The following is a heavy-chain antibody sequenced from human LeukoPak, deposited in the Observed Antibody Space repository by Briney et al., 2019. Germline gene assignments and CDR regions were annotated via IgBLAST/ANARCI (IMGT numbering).Heavy chain of an antibody. CDR1: GFTFSSYS. J-gene: IGHJ4*02. D-gene: IGHD1-26*01. V-gene: IGHV3-21*01. CDR3: AREWWELPSIFDY. CDR2: ISSSSSYI. Sequence: PGGSLRLSCAASGFTFSSYSMNWVRQAPGKGLEWVSSISSSSSYIYYADSVKGRFTISRDNAKNSLYLQMNSLRAEDTAVYYCAREWWELPSIFDYWGQGTLVTVSS.